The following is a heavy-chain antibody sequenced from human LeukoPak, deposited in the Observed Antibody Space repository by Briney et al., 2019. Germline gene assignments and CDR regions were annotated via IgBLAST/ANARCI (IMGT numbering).Heavy chain of an antibody. CDR2: FYYSGNT. CDR3: ASNYGSGSYGAFDI. CDR1: GDSISSTNYN. D-gene: IGHD3-10*01. J-gene: IGHJ3*02. V-gene: IGHV4-39*07. Sequence: SETLSLTCTVSGDSISSTNYNWGWIRQPPGKRLEWIASFYYSGNTYYNPSLKSRVIISADTSKNQFSLKLSSVTAADTAVYYCASNYGSGSYGAFDIWGQGTMVTVSS.